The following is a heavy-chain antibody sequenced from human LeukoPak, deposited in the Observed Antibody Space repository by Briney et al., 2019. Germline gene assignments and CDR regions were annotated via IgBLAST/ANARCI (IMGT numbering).Heavy chain of an antibody. CDR3: AREGLNMVRGVIPKEAWGWFDP. J-gene: IGHJ5*02. D-gene: IGHD3-10*01. V-gene: IGHV4-59*12. Sequence: MPSETLSLTCTVSGGSINYYYWSWIRQSPGKGLEWIGYIYYTGRTKYNPSLQSRVTISVDTSKNQFSLKLNSVTAADTAVYYCAREGLNMVRGVIPKEAWGWFDPWGQGTLVTVSS. CDR2: IYYTGRT. CDR1: GGSINYYY.